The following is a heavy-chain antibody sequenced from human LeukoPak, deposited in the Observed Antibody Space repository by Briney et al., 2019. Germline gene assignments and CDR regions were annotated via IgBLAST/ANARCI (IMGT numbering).Heavy chain of an antibody. CDR2: ISSSSSTT. CDR1: GFTFSSYS. D-gene: IGHD3-10*01. J-gene: IGHJ6*02. CDR3: AKGLSGMDV. V-gene: IGHV3-48*01. Sequence: GGSLRLSCAASGFTFSSYSMNWVRQAPGKGLEWVSYISSSSSTTYYADSVKGRFTISRDNSKNTLYLQMNSLRAEDTAIYYCAKGLSGMDVWGQGTTVTVSS.